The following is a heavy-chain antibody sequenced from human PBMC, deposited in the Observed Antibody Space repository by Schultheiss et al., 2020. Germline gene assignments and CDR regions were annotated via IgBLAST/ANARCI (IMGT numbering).Heavy chain of an antibody. V-gene: IGHV2-5*02. CDR2: IYWDDDK. D-gene: IGHD6-19*01. CDR3: AHETYSSAWYDY. CDR1: GFSISTSGVG. Sequence: SGPTLVKPTQTLTLTCTISGFSISTSGVGVVWIRQPPGKALEWLALIYWDDDKRYNPSLKSRLTITKDTSKSQVVLTMTNMDPVDTATYYCAHETYSSAWYDYWGQGTLVTVS. J-gene: IGHJ4*02.